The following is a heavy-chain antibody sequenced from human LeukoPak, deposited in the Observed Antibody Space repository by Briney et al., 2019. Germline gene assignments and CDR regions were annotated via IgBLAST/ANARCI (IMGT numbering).Heavy chain of an antibody. CDR1: GFTFSNYA. J-gene: IGHJ6*03. CDR3: AKDLYCSSTSCYMDV. CDR2: ISGIGGYT. D-gene: IGHD2-2*01. Sequence: GGSLRPSCAASGFTFSNYAMSWVRQAPGKGLEWVSGISGIGGYTYYADSVKGRFTISRDNSNNTPYLQMNSLRAEDTAVYYCAKDLYCSSTSCYMDVWGKGTTVTVSS. V-gene: IGHV3-23*01.